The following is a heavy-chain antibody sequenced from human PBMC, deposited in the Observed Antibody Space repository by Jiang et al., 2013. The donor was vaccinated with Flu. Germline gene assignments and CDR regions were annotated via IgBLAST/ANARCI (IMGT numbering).Heavy chain of an antibody. Sequence: PGGSLRLSCAASGFIFSSYWMSWVRQAPGKGLEWVANIKQDGSEKNYVDSVKGRFTISRDNAKNSLYLQMNSLRAEDTAVYYCAREYSSSFRFRYYYYGMDVWGQGTTVTVSS. CDR1: GFIFSSYW. D-gene: IGHD6-6*01. CDR3: AREYSSSFRFRYYYYGMDV. V-gene: IGHV3-7*01. J-gene: IGHJ6*02. CDR2: IKQDGSEK.